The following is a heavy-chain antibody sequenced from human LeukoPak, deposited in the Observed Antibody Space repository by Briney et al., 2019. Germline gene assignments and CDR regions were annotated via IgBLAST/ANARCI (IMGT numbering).Heavy chain of an antibody. D-gene: IGHD4-17*01. J-gene: IGHJ4*02. CDR1: GYTFSGYY. CDR3: ARVDVDYGDYNFDY. CDR2: INPNSGGT. V-gene: IGHV1-2*02. Sequence: ASVKVSCKASGYTFSGYYMHWVRQAPGQGLEWMGWINPNSGGTNYAQKFQGRVTMTRDTSISTAYMELSRLSSDDTAVYYCARVDVDYGDYNFDYWGQGTLVTVSS.